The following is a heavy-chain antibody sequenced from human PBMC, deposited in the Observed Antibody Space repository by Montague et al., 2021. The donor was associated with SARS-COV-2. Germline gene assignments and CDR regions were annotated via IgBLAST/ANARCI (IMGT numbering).Heavy chain of an antibody. Sequence: SLRLSCAAPGFTFSDYYMGWIRQAPGKGLEWVSDISTSSFYTNYADSVKGRFTISRDNAKNSLYLQMNSLRAADTAVYYCARGGHCSRGICSSVGLVDFWGPGTLVTVSS. CDR2: ISTSSFYT. CDR1: GFTFSDYY. J-gene: IGHJ4*02. V-gene: IGHV3-11*05. CDR3: ARGGHCSRGICSSVGLVDF. D-gene: IGHD2-8*02.